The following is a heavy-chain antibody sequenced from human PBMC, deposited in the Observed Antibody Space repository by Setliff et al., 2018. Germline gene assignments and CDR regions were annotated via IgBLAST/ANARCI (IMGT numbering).Heavy chain of an antibody. D-gene: IGHD2-2*01. CDR1: GYSFTVFG. V-gene: IGHV1-18*01. CDR2: ISPYYGNT. CDR3: ARDRPTVVIAAAKASFDH. J-gene: IGHJ5*02. Sequence: GASVKVSCKTSGYSFTVFGISWVRQAPGQGLEWMGWISPYYGNTNYAQQFQGRVTMTTDTSTSTAYMELRSLRSDDTAVYYCARDRPTVVIAAAKASFDHWGQGTLVTVSS.